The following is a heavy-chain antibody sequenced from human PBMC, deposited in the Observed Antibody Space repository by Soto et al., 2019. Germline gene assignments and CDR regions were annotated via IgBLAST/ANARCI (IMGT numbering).Heavy chain of an antibody. J-gene: IGHJ6*02. CDR2: IYPGDSAT. D-gene: IGHD1-26*01. V-gene: IGHV5-51*01. CDR1: GYGFATYW. CDR3: ARNLLRQYNYGMDV. Sequence: PGESLNISCQASGYGFATYWIARVRQMPGKGLEWGVDIYPGDSATRYSPSFRGHVTISADKSISHVYLQWRSLKASDTATYYCARNLLRQYNYGMDVWGQGTTVTVSS.